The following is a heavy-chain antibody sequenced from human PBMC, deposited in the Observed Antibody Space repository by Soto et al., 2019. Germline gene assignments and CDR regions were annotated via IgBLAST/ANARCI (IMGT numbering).Heavy chain of an antibody. V-gene: IGHV1-18*01. CDR3: ARGRYGDY. CDR1: GYDFTTYG. Sequence: QVHVVQSGAEVKKPGASVKVSCKGSGYDFTTYGITWVRQAPGQGLGWMAWISAHNGNTDYAQKLQGRVTVTRDTSTSTAYMELRSLRSDDTAVYYCARGRYGDYWGQGALVTVSS. J-gene: IGHJ4*02. CDR2: ISAHNGNT. D-gene: IGHD1-1*01.